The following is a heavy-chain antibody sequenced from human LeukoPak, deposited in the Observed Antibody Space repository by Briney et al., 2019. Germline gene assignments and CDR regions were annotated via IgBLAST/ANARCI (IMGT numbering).Heavy chain of an antibody. D-gene: IGHD5-12*01. J-gene: IGHJ2*01. V-gene: IGHV3-74*01. CDR2: LNSDGTNT. Sequence: GGSLRLSCAASGFTFSSYWMHWVRQAPGKGLVWVSRLNSDGTNTYHADSVKGRVTISRDNAKNTVYLEMNSLRAEDTAVYYCARGGLRNWYFDLWGRGXLVTVSS. CDR1: GFTFSSYW. CDR3: ARGGLRNWYFDL.